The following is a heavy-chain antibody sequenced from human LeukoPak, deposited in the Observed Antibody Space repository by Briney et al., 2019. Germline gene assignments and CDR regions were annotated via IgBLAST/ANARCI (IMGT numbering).Heavy chain of an antibody. CDR3: ARVFGYSSSSRAPYYYYGMDV. J-gene: IGHJ6*02. Sequence: ASVKVSCKASGYTFTGYYMHWVRQAPGQGLEWMGWINPNSGGTNYALRFQGRVTMTRDTSISTAYMELSRLRSDDTAVYYCARVFGYSSSSRAPYYYYGMDVWGQGTTVTVSS. V-gene: IGHV1-2*02. CDR1: GYTFTGYY. CDR2: INPNSGGT. D-gene: IGHD6-6*01.